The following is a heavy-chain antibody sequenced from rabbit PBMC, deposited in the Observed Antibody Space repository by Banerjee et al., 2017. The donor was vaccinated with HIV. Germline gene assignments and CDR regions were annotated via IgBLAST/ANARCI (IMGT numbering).Heavy chain of an antibody. D-gene: IGHD2-1*01. Sequence: QEQLEESGGGLVKPEGSLTLTCKASGFDLSSNYYMCWVRQAPGKGLEWIGYIGTGSGNTYYANWAKGRFTISKASWTTVTLQMTSLTAADTATYFCVSYDDYGDRNLWGQGTLVTVS. V-gene: IGHV1S45*01. J-gene: IGHJ4*01. CDR3: VSYDDYGDRNL. CDR2: IGTGSGNT. CDR1: GFDLSSNYY.